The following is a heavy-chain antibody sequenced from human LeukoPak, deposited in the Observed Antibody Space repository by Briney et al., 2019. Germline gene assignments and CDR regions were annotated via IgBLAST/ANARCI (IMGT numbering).Heavy chain of an antibody. J-gene: IGHJ4*02. CDR3: ARVPYYYGSGSYFDY. CDR2: IYYSGST. V-gene: IGHV4-30-4*01. D-gene: IGHD3-10*01. Sequence: SQTLSLTCTVSGGSISSGDYYWSWIRPPPGKGLEWIGYIYYSGSTYYNPSLKSRVTISVDTSKNQFSLKLSSVTAADTAVYYCARVPYYYGSGSYFDYWGQGTLVTVSS. CDR1: GGSISSGDYY.